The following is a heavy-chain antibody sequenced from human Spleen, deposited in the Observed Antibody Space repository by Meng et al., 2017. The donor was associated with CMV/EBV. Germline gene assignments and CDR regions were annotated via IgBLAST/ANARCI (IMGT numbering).Heavy chain of an antibody. V-gene: IGHV6-1*01. D-gene: IGHD1-26*01. J-gene: IGHJ4*02. Sequence: SETLSLTCAISGDSVSDDGVTWNWIRQSPSRGLEWLGRTYYRSQWFYDYAVSVKDRITINPDTSKNQFSLQVKSVTSEDTAVYYCARQRPGKVTDYWGQGTLVTVSS. CDR2: TYYRSQWFY. CDR1: GDSVSDDGVT. CDR3: ARQRPGKVTDY.